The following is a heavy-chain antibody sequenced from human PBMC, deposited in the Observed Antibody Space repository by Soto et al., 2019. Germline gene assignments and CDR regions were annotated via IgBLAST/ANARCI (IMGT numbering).Heavy chain of an antibody. Sequence: PSETLSLTCTVSGGSISSYYWSWIRQPPGKGLEWIGYVYFTGSTNYNPSLKSRVSISVDTSKNEFSLKLSSVTAADTAVYYCARGLAGFCSGGSCYFPDYWGQGALVTVS. CDR1: GGSISSYY. CDR2: VYFTGST. J-gene: IGHJ4*02. V-gene: IGHV4-59*01. D-gene: IGHD2-15*01. CDR3: ARGLAGFCSGGSCYFPDY.